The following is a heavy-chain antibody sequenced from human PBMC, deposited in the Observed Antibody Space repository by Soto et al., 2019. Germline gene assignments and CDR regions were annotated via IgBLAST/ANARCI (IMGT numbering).Heavy chain of an antibody. CDR1: GFTFSSYW. Sequence: EVQLVESGGGLVQPGGSLRLSCAASGFTFSSYWMSWVRQATGKGLEWVANIKQDGSEKYYVDSVKGRFTISRDNANNSLYLQMNSLRAEDTAVYYCARDERGYCSSTSCYGYYYYYMDVWGKGTTVTVSS. CDR3: ARDERGYCSSTSCYGYYYYYMDV. J-gene: IGHJ6*03. V-gene: IGHV3-7*01. CDR2: IKQDGSEK. D-gene: IGHD2-2*01.